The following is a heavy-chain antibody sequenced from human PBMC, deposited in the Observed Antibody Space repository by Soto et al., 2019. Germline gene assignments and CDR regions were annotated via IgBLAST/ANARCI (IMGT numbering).Heavy chain of an antibody. V-gene: IGHV3-66*04. Sequence: GGSLRLSCAASGFTVSSNYMSWVRQAPGKGLEWVSVIYSGGTTYYADSVKGRFTISRDNSKNTLYLQMNSLRAEDTAVYYCASHSDAHCSSTSCYADVFDYWGQGTLVTVSS. CDR2: IYSGGTT. D-gene: IGHD2-2*01. CDR3: ASHSDAHCSSTSCYADVFDY. J-gene: IGHJ4*02. CDR1: GFTVSSNY.